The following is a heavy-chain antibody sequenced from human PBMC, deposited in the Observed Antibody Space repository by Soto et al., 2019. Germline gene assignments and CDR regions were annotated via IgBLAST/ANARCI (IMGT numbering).Heavy chain of an antibody. J-gene: IGHJ6*02. CDR2: IWYDGSNK. CDR3: ARDGCSSTSCYYYYGMDV. V-gene: IGHV3-33*01. CDR1: GFTFSSYG. Sequence: GGSLRLSCAASGFTFSSYGMHWVRQAPGKGLEWVAVIWYDGSNKYYADSVKGRFTISRDNSKNTLYLQMNSLRAEDTAVYYCARDGCSSTSCYYYYGMDVWGQGTKVTVSS. D-gene: IGHD2-2*01.